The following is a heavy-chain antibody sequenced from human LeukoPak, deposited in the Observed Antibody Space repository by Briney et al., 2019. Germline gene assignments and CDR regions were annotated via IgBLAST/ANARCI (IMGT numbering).Heavy chain of an antibody. J-gene: IGHJ4*02. V-gene: IGHV1-18*01. Sequence: ASVKVSCKASGYTFTSYGISWVRQAPGQGLEWMGWISAYNGNTNYAQKLQGRVTMTTDTSTSTVYMELSSLRSEDTAVYYCARDRSGKQATDYWGQGTLVTVSS. CDR3: ARDRSGKQATDY. D-gene: IGHD3-10*01. CDR1: GYTFTSYG. CDR2: ISAYNGNT.